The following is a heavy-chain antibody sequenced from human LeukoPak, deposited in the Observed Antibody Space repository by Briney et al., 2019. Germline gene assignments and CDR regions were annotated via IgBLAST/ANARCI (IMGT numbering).Heavy chain of an antibody. J-gene: IGHJ3*02. CDR3: AHEVESTYGDYLLGALHI. CDR2: IYWDDDK. D-gene: IGHD4-17*01. Sequence: SGPTLVNPTQTLTLTCTVSGFSLSTSGVGVGWIRQPPGKALEWLALIYWDDDKRYSPSLKSRLTITKDTSKNQVVLRMTNMDPVDTATYYCAHEVESTYGDYLLGALHIWGQGTMVTVSS. CDR1: GFSLSTSGVG. V-gene: IGHV2-5*02.